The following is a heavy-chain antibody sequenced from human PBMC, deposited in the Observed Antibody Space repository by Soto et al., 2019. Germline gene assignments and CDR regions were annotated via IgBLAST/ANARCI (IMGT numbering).Heavy chain of an antibody. CDR2: IYYSGST. Sequence: SETLSLTCTVSGGSISSYYWSWIRQPPGKGLEWIGYIYYSGSTNYNPSLKSRVTISVDTSKNQFSLKLSSVTAADTAVYYCARVTYHADSIAARPDVTWGQGTLVTVSS. V-gene: IGHV4-59*01. J-gene: IGHJ5*02. CDR3: ARVTYHADSIAARPDVT. CDR1: GGSISSYY. D-gene: IGHD6-6*01.